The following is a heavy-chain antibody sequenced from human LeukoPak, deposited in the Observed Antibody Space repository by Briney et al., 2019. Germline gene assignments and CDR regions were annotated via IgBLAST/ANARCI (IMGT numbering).Heavy chain of an antibody. V-gene: IGHV3-30*02. D-gene: IGHD2-15*01. CDR1: GFTFSSYG. J-gene: IGHJ3*02. CDR3: AKDWDHACSGGSCYEDI. Sequence: PGGSLRLSCAASGFTFSSYGMHWVRQAPGKGLEWVAFIRYDGSNKYYADSVKGRFTISRDNSKNTLYLQMNSLRAEDTAVYYCAKDWDHACSGGSCYEDIWGQETMVTDSS. CDR2: IRYDGSNK.